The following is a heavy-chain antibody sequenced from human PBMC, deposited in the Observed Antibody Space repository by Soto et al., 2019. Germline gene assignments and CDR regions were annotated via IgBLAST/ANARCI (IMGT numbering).Heavy chain of an antibody. J-gene: IGHJ4*02. V-gene: IGHV4-34*01. CDR1: GGSINTYY. D-gene: IGHD3-16*02. Sequence: KASETLSLTCTVSGGSINTYYWSWIRQPPGKGLEWIGEINHSGSTNYNPSLKSRVTISVDTSKNQFSLKLSSVTAADTAVYYCARGKLSDYVWGSYRYHFDYWGQGTVVTVSS. CDR3: ARGKLSDYVWGSYRYHFDY. CDR2: INHSGST.